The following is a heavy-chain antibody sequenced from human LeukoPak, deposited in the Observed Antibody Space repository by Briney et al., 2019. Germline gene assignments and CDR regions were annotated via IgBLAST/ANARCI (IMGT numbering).Heavy chain of an antibody. CDR1: GFTVSSND. Sequence: GGSLRLSCAVSGFTVSSNDMSWVRQAPGKGLEWVSVMFSGGSTYYADSVKGRFTISRDNAKNTLYLQMNSRRAEDTAVYYCAREVAASGLGYFDYWGQGTLVTVSS. CDR2: MFSGGST. D-gene: IGHD3-16*01. V-gene: IGHV3-66*01. J-gene: IGHJ4*02. CDR3: AREVAASGLGYFDY.